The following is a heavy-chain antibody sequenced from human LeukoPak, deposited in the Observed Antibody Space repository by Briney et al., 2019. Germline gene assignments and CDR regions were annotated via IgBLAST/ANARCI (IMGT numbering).Heavy chain of an antibody. CDR1: GGSISSYY. J-gene: IGHJ5*02. Sequence: SETLSLTCTVSGGSISSYYWSWIRQPPGKGLEWIGYIYYSGSTNYNPSLKSRVTISVDTSKNQFSLKLSSVTAADTAVYYCASITTTMVDPDWFDPWGQGTLVTVSS. CDR3: ASITTTMVDPDWFDP. V-gene: IGHV4-59*08. D-gene: IGHD3-10*01. CDR2: IYYSGST.